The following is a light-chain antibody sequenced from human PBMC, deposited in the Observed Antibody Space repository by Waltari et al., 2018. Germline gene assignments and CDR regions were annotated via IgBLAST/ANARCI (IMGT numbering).Light chain of an antibody. CDR1: SSDVGDYNF. V-gene: IGLV2-23*02. CDR2: DVD. CDR3: CSYAGRGTFV. Sequence: QSALSQPASVSGSPGQSVTVSCTGRSSDVGDYNFVSWYRQPPGKAPELMIHDVDKRPSGVSNRFSGSKSGNTASLTISGLQAEDQADYYCCSYAGRGTFVFGTGTQVTVL. J-gene: IGLJ1*01.